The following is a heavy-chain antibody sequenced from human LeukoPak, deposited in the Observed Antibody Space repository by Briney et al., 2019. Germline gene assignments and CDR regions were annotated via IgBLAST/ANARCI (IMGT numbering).Heavy chain of an antibody. D-gene: IGHD3-3*01. CDR3: AGSGLRFLEWLSNNWFDP. CDR2: IYYSGST. Sequence: SETLSLTCTVSGGSISSYYWSWIRQPPGKGLEWIGYIYYSGSTNYNPSLKSRVTISVATSKNQFSLKLSSVTAADTAVYYCAGSGLRFLEWLSNNWFDPWGQGTLVTVSS. V-gene: IGHV4-59*01. CDR1: GGSISSYY. J-gene: IGHJ5*02.